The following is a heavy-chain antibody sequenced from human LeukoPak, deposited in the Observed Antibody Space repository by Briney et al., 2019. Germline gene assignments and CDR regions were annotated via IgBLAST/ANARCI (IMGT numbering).Heavy chain of an antibody. CDR2: IYYSGST. D-gene: IGHD3-3*01. Sequence: SETLSLTCTVSGGSISSYYWSWIRQPPGKGLEWIGYIYYSGSTNYNPSLKSRVTISVDTSKNQFSLKLSSVTAADTAVYYCASSRGYYDFWSGPPDGYYYYYGMDVWGQGTTVTVSS. V-gene: IGHV4-59*01. CDR1: GGSISSYY. J-gene: IGHJ6*02. CDR3: ASSRGYYDFWSGPPDGYYYYYGMDV.